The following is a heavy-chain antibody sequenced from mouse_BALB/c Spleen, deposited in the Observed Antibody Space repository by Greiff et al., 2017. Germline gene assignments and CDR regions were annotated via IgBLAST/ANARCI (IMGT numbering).Heavy chain of an antibody. J-gene: IGHJ3*01. Sequence: EVQRVESGGGLVQPGGSLKLSCAASGFTFSSYGMSWVRQTPDKRLELVATINSNGGSTYYPDSVKGRFTISRDNAKNTLYLQMSSLKSEDTTMYSCARAYYGSSSWCAYWGQGTLVTVSA. CDR1: GFTFSSYG. CDR2: INSNGGST. V-gene: IGHV5-6-3*01. D-gene: IGHD1-1*01. CDR3: ARAYYGSSSWCAY.